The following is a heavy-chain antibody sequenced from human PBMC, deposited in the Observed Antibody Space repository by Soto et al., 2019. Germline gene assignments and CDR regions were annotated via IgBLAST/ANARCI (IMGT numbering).Heavy chain of an antibody. CDR2: IYYSGST. J-gene: IGHJ4*02. D-gene: IGHD2-2*01. CDR3: ASLWSTSWQPFDY. V-gene: IGHV4-39*01. Sequence: QLQLQESGPGLVKPSETLSLTCTVSGGSISSSSYYWGWIRQPPGKGLEWIGSIYYSGSTYYNPSLKSRVTISVDTSKNQFSLKLSSVTAADTAVYYCASLWSTSWQPFDYWGQGTLVTVSS. CDR1: GGSISSSSYY.